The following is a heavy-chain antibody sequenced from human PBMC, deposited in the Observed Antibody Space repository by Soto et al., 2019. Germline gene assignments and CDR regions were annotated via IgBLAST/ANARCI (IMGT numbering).Heavy chain of an antibody. V-gene: IGHV3-74*01. CDR2: INSDGSST. D-gene: IGHD5-12*01. Sequence: GGSLRLSCAASGFTFSSYWMHWVRQAPGKGLVWVSRINSDGSSTSYADSVKGRFTISRDNAKNTLYLQMNSLRAEDTAVYYCASLSRGYSGYDSRGYYYYMDVWGKGTTVTVSS. CDR3: ASLSRGYSGYDSRGYYYYMDV. CDR1: GFTFSSYW. J-gene: IGHJ6*03.